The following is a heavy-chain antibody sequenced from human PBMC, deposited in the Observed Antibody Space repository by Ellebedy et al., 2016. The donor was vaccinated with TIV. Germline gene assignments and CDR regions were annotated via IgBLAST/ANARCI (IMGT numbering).Heavy chain of an antibody. CDR1: GYTFTGYY. V-gene: IGHV1-2*04. D-gene: IGHD2-2*01. CDR2: INPNSGGT. Sequence: ASVKVSCXASGYTFTGYYMHWVRQAPGQGLEWMGWINPNSGGTNYAQKFQGWVTMTRDTSISTAYMELSRLRSDDTAVYYCARVSEAGPAATYDFDYWGQGTLVTVSS. J-gene: IGHJ4*02. CDR3: ARVSEAGPAATYDFDY.